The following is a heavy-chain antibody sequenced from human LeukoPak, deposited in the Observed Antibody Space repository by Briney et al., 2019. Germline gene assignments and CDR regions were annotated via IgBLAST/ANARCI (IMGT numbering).Heavy chain of an antibody. J-gene: IGHJ5*02. CDR2: IYHSGST. V-gene: IGHV4-4*02. Sequence: SEALSLTCAVSGDSISSSNWWTWVRQPPGKGLEWIGEIYHSGSTNYNPSLKSRVTMSLDKSKNQFSLKLTSVTAADTAVYYCAREAAGQWFDPWGQGTLVTVSS. CDR3: AREAAGQWFDP. CDR1: GDSISSSNW. D-gene: IGHD6-25*01.